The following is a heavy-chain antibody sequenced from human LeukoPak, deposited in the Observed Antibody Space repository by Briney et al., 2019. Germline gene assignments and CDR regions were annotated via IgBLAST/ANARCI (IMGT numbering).Heavy chain of an antibody. CDR1: GFTFNIYS. V-gene: IGHV3-21*01. CDR3: ARARWELLYNFDY. CDR2: ISSSSSYM. J-gene: IGHJ4*02. Sequence: PGGSLTLSCAASGFTFNIYSMNWVRQAPGKGLEWVSSISSSSSYMYYADSVKGRFTISRDNAKNSLYLQMNSLRAEDTALYYCARARWELLYNFDYWGQGTLVTVSS. D-gene: IGHD1-26*01.